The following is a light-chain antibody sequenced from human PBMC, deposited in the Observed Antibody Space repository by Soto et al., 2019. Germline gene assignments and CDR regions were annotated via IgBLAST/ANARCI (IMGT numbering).Light chain of an antibody. CDR3: YSYRSSNTLYV. V-gene: IGLV2-14*03. J-gene: IGLJ1*01. CDR2: DVS. Sequence: QSALTQPASVSGSPGQSITISCTGTSVDVGGYNYVSWYQQHPGKAPKLMIYDVSNRPSGVSNRFSGSKSGNTASLTISGLQAEDEADYYCYSYRSSNTLYVFGSGTKVTVL. CDR1: SVDVGGYNY.